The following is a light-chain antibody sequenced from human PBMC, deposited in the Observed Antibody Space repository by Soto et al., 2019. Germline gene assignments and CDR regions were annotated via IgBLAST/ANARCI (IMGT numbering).Light chain of an antibody. CDR2: EVS. CDR3: SSYISSSTLHVV. CDR1: SSDVGGYNY. Sequence: QSALTQPASVSGSPGQSITISCSGTSSDVGGYNYVSWYQQHPRKAPKLMIYEVSNRPSGVSNRFSGSKSGNTASLTISGLQAEDEAHYYCSSYISSSTLHVVFGGGTQLTVL. V-gene: IGLV2-14*01. J-gene: IGLJ2*01.